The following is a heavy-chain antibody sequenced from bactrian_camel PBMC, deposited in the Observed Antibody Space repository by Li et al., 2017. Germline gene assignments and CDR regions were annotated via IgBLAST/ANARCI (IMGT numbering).Heavy chain of an antibody. V-gene: IGHV3S55*01. CDR2: IDSDGST. J-gene: IGHJ4*01. Sequence: QVQLVESGGGSVQAGGSLTLSCAASKYIARSYCMAWFRQAPGKEREGVAAIDSDGSTLLADSVKGRFTLSKEDANNTLYLRMNSLEPGDTAMYYCAADPWLQHCSAGHWEYNFYGQGTQVTVS. D-gene: IGHD1*01. CDR3: AADPWLQHCSAGHWEYNF. CDR1: KYIARSYC.